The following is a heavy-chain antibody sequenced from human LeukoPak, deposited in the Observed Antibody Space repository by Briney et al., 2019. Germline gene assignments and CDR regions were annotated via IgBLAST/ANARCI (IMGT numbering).Heavy chain of an antibody. J-gene: IGHJ4*02. Sequence: ASVKVSCKAFGYTFTSYGISWVRQAPGQGLEWMGWISAYNGNTNYAQKLQGRVTMTTDTSTSTAYMELRSLRSDDTAVYYCAAVWGSYRPSDYWGQGTLVTVSS. CDR3: AAVWGSYRPSDY. CDR1: GYTFTSYG. V-gene: IGHV1-18*01. CDR2: ISAYNGNT. D-gene: IGHD3-16*02.